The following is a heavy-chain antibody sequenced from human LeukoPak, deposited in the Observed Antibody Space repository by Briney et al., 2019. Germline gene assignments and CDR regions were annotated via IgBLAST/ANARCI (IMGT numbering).Heavy chain of an antibody. Sequence: GGSLRLSCAASGFTFSSYGMHWVRQAPCKGLEGVAFIRYDGSNKYYADSVKGRFTISRHNSKNTLYLQMNSLRGEGTAVYYCAKEQRQQLGNYYYYGMDVWGQGTTVTVSS. D-gene: IGHD6-13*01. CDR3: AKEQRQQLGNYYYYGMDV. CDR1: GFTFSSYG. CDR2: IRYDGSNK. V-gene: IGHV3-30*02. J-gene: IGHJ6*02.